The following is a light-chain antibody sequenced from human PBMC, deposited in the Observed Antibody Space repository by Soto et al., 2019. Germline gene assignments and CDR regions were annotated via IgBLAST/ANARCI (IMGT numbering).Light chain of an antibody. CDR1: QGISSY. V-gene: IGKV1-5*03. Sequence: DIQLTQSPSFLSASVGDRVTITCRASQGISSYLAWYQQKPGKAPKLLIYKASSLESGVPSRFSGSGSWTQFTLTISSLQPDDSATYYCQQYNSYPWTFGQGTKVDIK. J-gene: IGKJ1*01. CDR2: KAS. CDR3: QQYNSYPWT.